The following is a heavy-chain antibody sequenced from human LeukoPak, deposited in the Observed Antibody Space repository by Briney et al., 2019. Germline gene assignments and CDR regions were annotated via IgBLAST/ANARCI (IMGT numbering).Heavy chain of an antibody. J-gene: IGHJ4*02. CDR1: GITVSSNY. Sequence: GGSLRLSCAASGITVSSNYMTWVRQAPGKGLEWGSVLYSGGTTYYADSVKGRFTISRDNSKNTLYLQMYSLRVEDTAVYYCARDPPGIRVPGVWGQGTLVTVSS. D-gene: IGHD6-19*01. CDR3: ARDPPGIRVPGV. V-gene: IGHV3-53*01. CDR2: LYSGGTT.